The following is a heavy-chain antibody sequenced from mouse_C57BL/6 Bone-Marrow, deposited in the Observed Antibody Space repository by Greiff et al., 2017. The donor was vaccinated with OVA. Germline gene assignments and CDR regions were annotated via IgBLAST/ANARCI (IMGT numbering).Heavy chain of an antibody. D-gene: IGHD1-1*01. CDR1: GYTFTSYW. CDR3: ARQVPNYGSSAWFAY. J-gene: IGHJ3*01. V-gene: IGHV1-64*01. Sequence: QVQLQQPGAELVKPGASVKLSCKASGYTFTSYWMHWVKQRPGQGLEWIGMIHHNSGSTNYNEKFKSKATLTVDKSSSTAYMQLSSLTSEDSAVYYCARQVPNYGSSAWFAYWGQGTLVTVSA. CDR2: IHHNSGST.